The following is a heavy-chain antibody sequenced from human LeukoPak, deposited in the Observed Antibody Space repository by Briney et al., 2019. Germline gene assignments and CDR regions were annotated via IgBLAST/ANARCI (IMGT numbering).Heavy chain of an antibody. CDR2: MNPNSGNT. D-gene: IGHD3-3*01. Sequence: ASVKVSCKASGYTFTSYDIHWVRQATGQGLEWMGWMNPNSGNTGYAQKLQGRVNMTRNTSISTAYMELSSLRSEDTGVYYCARGPIEWDAFDIWGQGTMVTVSS. CDR3: ARGPIEWDAFDI. CDR1: GYTFTSYD. V-gene: IGHV1-8*01. J-gene: IGHJ3*02.